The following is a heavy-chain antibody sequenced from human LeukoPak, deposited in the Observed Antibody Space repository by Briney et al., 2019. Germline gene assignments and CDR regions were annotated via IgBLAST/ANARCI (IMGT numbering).Heavy chain of an antibody. Sequence: GGSLRLSCAASGFTVSSNYMSWVRQAPGKGLEWVSVIYSGGSAYYADSVKGRFTISRDNSKNTLYLQMNSLRAEDTAVYYCARDGSSSWYRENYYYGMDVWGQGTTVTVSS. CDR1: GFTVSSNY. CDR3: ARDGSSSWYRENYYYGMDV. V-gene: IGHV3-66*01. J-gene: IGHJ6*02. D-gene: IGHD6-13*01. CDR2: IYSGGSA.